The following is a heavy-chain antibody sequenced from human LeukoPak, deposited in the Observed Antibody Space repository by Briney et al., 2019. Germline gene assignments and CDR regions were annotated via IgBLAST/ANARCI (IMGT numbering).Heavy chain of an antibody. CDR2: ISSSSSCI. CDR3: ARDISPLFDY. V-gene: IGHV3-21*01. CDR1: GFTFSSYS. Sequence: GGSLRLSCAASGFTFSSYSMNWVRQAPGKGLEWVSSISSSSSCIYYADSVKGRFTISRDNAKSSLYLQMNSLRAEDTAVYYCARDISPLFDYWGQGTLVTVSS. J-gene: IGHJ4*02.